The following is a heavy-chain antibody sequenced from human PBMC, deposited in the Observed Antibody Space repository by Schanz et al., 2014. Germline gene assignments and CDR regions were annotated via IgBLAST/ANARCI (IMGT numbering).Heavy chain of an antibody. D-gene: IGHD6-13*01. CDR2: INPSSGTT. CDR1: GGTFSSYT. Sequence: QVQLVHSGAEVMKPGSSVKVSCKASGGTFSSYTINWVRQAPGQGLEWMGNINPSSGTTRIAQNFQGRLTVTRDTSTSTVNMELSSLRSEDTAVYYCARDGEAAAGCDYWGQGTLVTVSS. V-gene: IGHV1-46*03. J-gene: IGHJ4*02. CDR3: ARDGEAAAGCDY.